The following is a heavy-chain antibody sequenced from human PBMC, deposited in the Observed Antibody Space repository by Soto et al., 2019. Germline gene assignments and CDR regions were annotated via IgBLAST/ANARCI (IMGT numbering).Heavy chain of an antibody. D-gene: IGHD1-20*01. V-gene: IGHV4-39*01. CDR3: ASLSVLSGTWYYYGMEV. Sequence: PSETLSLTCTVSGGSISSSSYYWGWIRQPPGKGLEWIGSIYYSGSTYYNPSLKSRVTISVDTSKNQFSLKLSSVTAADTAVYYCASLSVLSGTWYYYGMEVWGQGTTVTVSS. J-gene: IGHJ6*02. CDR1: GGSISSSSYY. CDR2: IYYSGST.